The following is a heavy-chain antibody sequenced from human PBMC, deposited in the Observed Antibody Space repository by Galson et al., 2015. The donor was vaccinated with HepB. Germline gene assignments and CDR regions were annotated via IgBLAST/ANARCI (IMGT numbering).Heavy chain of an antibody. CDR1: GYTFTSYG. V-gene: IGHV1-18*01. CDR2: ISAYNGKT. Sequence: SVKVSCKASGYTFTSYGISWVRQAPGQGLEWMGWISAYNGKTKYSEKFQGRVTISRDTSASTAYMELSNLKSEDTAVYYCARGGEFFNSWGQGTLVTVSS. J-gene: IGHJ4*02. D-gene: IGHD4-17*01. CDR3: ARGGEFFNS.